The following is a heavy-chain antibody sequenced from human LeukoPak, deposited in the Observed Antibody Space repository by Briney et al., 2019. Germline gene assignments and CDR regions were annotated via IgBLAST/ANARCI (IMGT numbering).Heavy chain of an antibody. D-gene: IGHD3-10*01. V-gene: IGHV3-30*03. CDR3: ARKEYYYGSGSYPLDY. J-gene: IGHJ4*02. CDR1: GFTFSSYA. CDR2: ISYDGSNK. Sequence: PGGSLRLSCAASGFTFSSYAMSGVRQAPGKGLEGVAVISYDGSNKYYADSVKGRFTISRDNSKNTLYLQMNSLRAEDTAVYYCARKEYYYGSGSYPLDYWGQGTLVTVSS.